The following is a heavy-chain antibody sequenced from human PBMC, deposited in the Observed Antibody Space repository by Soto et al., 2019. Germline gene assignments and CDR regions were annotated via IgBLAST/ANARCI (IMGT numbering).Heavy chain of an antibody. CDR2: IKSKTDGGTT. V-gene: IGHV3-15*07. Sequence: PGGSLRLSCAASGFTFSNAWMNWVRQAPGKGLEWVGRIKSKTDGGTTDYAAPVKGRFTISRDDSKNTLYLQMNSLKTEDTAVYYCTTGLYSSSWYYYYYYGMDVWGQGTTVTVSS. CDR3: TTGLYSSSWYYYYYYGMDV. J-gene: IGHJ6*02. CDR1: GFTFSNAW. D-gene: IGHD6-13*01.